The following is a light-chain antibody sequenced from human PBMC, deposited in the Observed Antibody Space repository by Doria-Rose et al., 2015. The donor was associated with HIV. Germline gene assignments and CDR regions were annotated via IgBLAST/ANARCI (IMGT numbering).Light chain of an antibody. V-gene: IGKV4-1*01. J-gene: IGKJ3*01. CDR3: QQYYDTPS. Sequence: DIRLTQSPESLGMSLGERATLNCKSNHSLLYTSKNYVAWYQQKPGQSPKLLIYWASTRQSVVPARFSGSWSGTDFTLTISSLEAEDVAVYYCQQYYDTPSFDPGTTVDIK. CDR1: HSLLYTSKNY. CDR2: WAS.